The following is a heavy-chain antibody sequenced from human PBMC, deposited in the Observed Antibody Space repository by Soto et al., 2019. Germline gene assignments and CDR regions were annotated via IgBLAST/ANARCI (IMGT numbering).Heavy chain of an antibody. CDR3: ARDEGDSNAGMDV. CDR1: GGSISRSSYY. D-gene: IGHD4-4*01. J-gene: IGHJ6*02. CDR2: IYFSGST. V-gene: IGHV4-39*02. Sequence: SETLSLTCTVSGGSISRSSYYWGWIRQPPGKGLEWIGSIYFSGSTYYNPSLKSRVTISVDTSKNQFSLKLSSVTAADTAVYYCARDEGDSNAGMDVWGQGTTVT.